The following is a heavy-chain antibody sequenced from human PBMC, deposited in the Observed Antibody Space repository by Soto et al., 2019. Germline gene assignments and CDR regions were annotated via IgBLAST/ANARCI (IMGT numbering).Heavy chain of an antibody. CDR3: AKAFGSGPSY. Sequence: GGSLRLSCAASGLTLSSHAMRWVRQAPGKGLEWVSSITDSGASTYYGDSVKGWCTISRDNSKNTLYLQMDGLRVADTAVYYGAKAFGSGPSYWGQGTLVTVSS. V-gene: IGHV3-23*01. CDR2: ITDSGAST. J-gene: IGHJ4*02. CDR1: GLTLSSHA. D-gene: IGHD3-16*01.